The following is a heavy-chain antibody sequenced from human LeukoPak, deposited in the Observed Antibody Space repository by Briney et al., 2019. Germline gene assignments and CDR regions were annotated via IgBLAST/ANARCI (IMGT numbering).Heavy chain of an antibody. V-gene: IGHV1-2*04. CDR1: GYTFTGYY. Sequence: ASVKVSCKASGYTFTGYYMDWVRQAPGQGLEWMGWINPNSGGTNYAQKFQGWVTMTRDTSISTAYMELSRLRSDDTAVYYCASGYYDSSAKGNYYYYGMDVWGQGTTVTVSS. CDR3: ASGYYDSSAKGNYYYYGMDV. D-gene: IGHD3-22*01. CDR2: INPNSGGT. J-gene: IGHJ6*02.